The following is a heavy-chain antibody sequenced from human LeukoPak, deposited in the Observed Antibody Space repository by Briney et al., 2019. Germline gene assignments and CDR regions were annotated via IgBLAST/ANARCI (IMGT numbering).Heavy chain of an antibody. CDR1: GFTFSSYW. J-gene: IGHJ4*02. V-gene: IGHV3-7*01. CDR3: AREGKYSSGWYYFDY. Sequence: GGSLRLSCAASGFTFSSYWMSWVRQAPGKGLEWVANIKQDGSEKYYVDSVKGRFTISRDNAKNSLYLQMNSLRAEDTAVYYCAREGKYSSGWYYFDYWGQGTLVTVSS. D-gene: IGHD6-19*01. CDR2: IKQDGSEK.